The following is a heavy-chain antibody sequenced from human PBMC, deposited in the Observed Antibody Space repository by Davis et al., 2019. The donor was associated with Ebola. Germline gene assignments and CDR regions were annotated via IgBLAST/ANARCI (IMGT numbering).Heavy chain of an antibody. CDR2: VSGSSGGA. Sequence: AASVKVSCQASGFSFPDYYIYWVRQVPGQGLEWMGWVSGSSGGANYAQKFQGRVTMTRDTSIPTAYMELNRLRPDDTAVYYCARMSSCGGDCRFFGYWGQGTLVTVSS. V-gene: IGHV1-2*02. CDR3: ARMSSCGGDCRFFGY. D-gene: IGHD2-21*02. J-gene: IGHJ4*02. CDR1: GFSFPDYY.